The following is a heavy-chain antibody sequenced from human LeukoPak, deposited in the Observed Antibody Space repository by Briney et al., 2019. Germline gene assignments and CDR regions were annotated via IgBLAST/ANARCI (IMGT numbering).Heavy chain of an antibody. CDR2: FDPEDGET. CDR3: ATDIWFGESLMTYYFDY. CDR1: GYTLTELS. D-gene: IGHD3-10*01. V-gene: IGHV1-24*01. Sequence: ASVKVSCKVSGYTLTELSMHWVRQAPGKGLEWMGGFDPEDGETIYAQKFQGRVTMTEDTSTDTAYMELSSLRSEDTAVYYCATDIWFGESLMTYYFDYWGQGTLVTVSS. J-gene: IGHJ4*02.